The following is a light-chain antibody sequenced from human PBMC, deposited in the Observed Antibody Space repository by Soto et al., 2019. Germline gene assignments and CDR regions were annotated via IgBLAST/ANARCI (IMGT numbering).Light chain of an antibody. Sequence: QSVLTQPASGSGSPGRPITISCTGTSSDVGSYNLVSWYQQHPGKAPKLMIYEVSKRPSGVSNRFSGSKSGNTASLTISGLQAEDEADYYCCSYAGSSTYVFGTGTKVTVL. CDR2: EVS. J-gene: IGLJ1*01. CDR3: CSYAGSSTYV. CDR1: SSDVGSYNL. V-gene: IGLV2-23*02.